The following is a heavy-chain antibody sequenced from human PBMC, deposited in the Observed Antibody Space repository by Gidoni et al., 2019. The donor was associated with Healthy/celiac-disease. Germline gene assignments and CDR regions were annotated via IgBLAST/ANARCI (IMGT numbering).Heavy chain of an antibody. D-gene: IGHD1-26*01. V-gene: IGHV1-2*04. CDR3: ARESLVGAAPYFDY. J-gene: IGHJ4*02. Sequence: QVQPVQSGAEVQKPGASVKVSCKAAGYPFTGYYMHWVRQAPGQGLEWMGWINTNSGGTNYAQKFQGWVTMTRDTSISTAYMELSRLRSDDTAVYYCARESLVGAAPYFDYWGQGTLVTVSS. CDR1: GYPFTGYY. CDR2: INTNSGGT.